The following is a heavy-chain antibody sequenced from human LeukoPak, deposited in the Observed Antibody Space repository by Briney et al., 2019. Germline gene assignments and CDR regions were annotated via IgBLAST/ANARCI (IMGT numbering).Heavy chain of an antibody. CDR2: ISAYNGNT. Sequence: GASVKVSCKASGYTFTSCGISWVRQAPGQGLEWMGWISAYNGNTNYAQKLQGRVTMTTDTSTSTAYMELRSLRSDDTAVYYCARDGPYSNYVTSRLTHDDYWGQGTLVTVSS. CDR3: ARDGPYSNYVTSRLTHDDY. V-gene: IGHV1-18*01. J-gene: IGHJ4*02. CDR1: GYTFTSCG. D-gene: IGHD4-11*01.